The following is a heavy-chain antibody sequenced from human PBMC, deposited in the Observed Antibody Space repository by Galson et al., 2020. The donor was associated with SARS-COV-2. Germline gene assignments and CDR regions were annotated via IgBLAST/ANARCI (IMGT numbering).Heavy chain of an antibody. V-gene: IGHV1-69*13. CDR2: IIPIFGTA. CDR1: GGTFSSYA. D-gene: IGHD6-6*01. Sequence: AASVKVSCKASGGTFSSYAISWVRQAPGQGLEWMGGIIPIFGTANYAQKFQGRVTITADESTSTAYMELSSLRSEDTAVYYCARDSGIAALGDWYFDLWGRGTLVTVSS. J-gene: IGHJ2*01. CDR3: ARDSGIAALGDWYFDL.